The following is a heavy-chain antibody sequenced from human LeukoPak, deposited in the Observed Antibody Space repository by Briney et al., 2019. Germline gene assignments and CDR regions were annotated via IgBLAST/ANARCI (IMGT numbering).Heavy chain of an antibody. Sequence: GASVKVSCKASGYTFTGYYMHWVRQVPGQGLEWMGWINPNSGGAKYAQNFQGRVIMTTDTSISTAYMELTSLRSDDTAVYYCARSSPPTYYHFYYYMDVWGKGSTVTVSS. V-gene: IGHV1-2*02. J-gene: IGHJ6*03. CDR3: ARSSPPTYYHFYYYMDV. CDR2: INPNSGGA. CDR1: GYTFTGYY. D-gene: IGHD6-13*01.